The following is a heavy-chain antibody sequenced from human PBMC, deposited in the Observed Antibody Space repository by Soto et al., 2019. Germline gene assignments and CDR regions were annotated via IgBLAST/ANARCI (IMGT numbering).Heavy chain of an antibody. CDR3: AGGSGKKGSSYYGIDI. CDR2: MNPNSGKT. J-gene: IGHJ6*02. Sequence: ASVKVSCKASGYTFTSYDINWVRQATGQGLEWMGGMNPNSGKTGYAQKFQGGVTMTRNTSISTAYMELSSLRSEDPAVYYSAGGSGKKGSSYYGIDICGQGTTVTVS. V-gene: IGHV1-8*01. CDR1: GYTFTSYD. D-gene: IGHD6-25*01.